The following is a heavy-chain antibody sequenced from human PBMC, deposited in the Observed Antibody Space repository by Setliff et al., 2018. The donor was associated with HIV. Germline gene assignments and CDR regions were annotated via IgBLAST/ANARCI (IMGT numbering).Heavy chain of an antibody. V-gene: IGHV1-18*01. D-gene: IGHD5-12*01. CDR2: INTHSGYT. CDR1: GYTFNNYG. CDR3: ARGKTWLRFLDY. Sequence: ASVKVSCKASGYTFNNYGISWVRQAPGQGLEWMGWINTHSGYTNYAQNVQGRVTVTMDTATSTAYMELRSLKSDDTAVYYCARGKTWLRFLDYWGQGTLVTVSS. J-gene: IGHJ4*02.